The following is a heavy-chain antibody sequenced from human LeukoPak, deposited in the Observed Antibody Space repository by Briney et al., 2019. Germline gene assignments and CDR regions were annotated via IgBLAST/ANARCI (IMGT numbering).Heavy chain of an antibody. V-gene: IGHV3-7*01. D-gene: IGHD6-13*01. CDR1: GFPFSSYW. Sequence: GGSPRLSCAASGFPFSSYWMSWVRQAPGKGLEWVANIKQDGSEKYYVDSVKGRFTISRDNDKNSLYLQMNSLRAEDTAVYYCASSVAAAGTVYWGQGTLVTVSS. CDR3: ASSVAAAGTVY. CDR2: IKQDGSEK. J-gene: IGHJ4*02.